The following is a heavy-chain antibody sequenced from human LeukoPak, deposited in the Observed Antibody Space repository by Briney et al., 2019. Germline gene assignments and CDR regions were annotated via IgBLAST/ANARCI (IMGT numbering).Heavy chain of an antibody. D-gene: IGHD3-3*01. J-gene: IGHJ5*02. CDR2: INHSGST. V-gene: IGHV4-34*01. CDR1: GGSFSGYY. Sequence: SETLSLTCAVYGGSFSGYYWSWIRQPPGKGLEWIGEINHSGSTNYNPSLKSRVTISVDTSKNQFSLKLSSVTAADTAVYYCARGHGFWGGRGNWFDPWGQGTLVTVSS. CDR3: ARGHGFWGGRGNWFDP.